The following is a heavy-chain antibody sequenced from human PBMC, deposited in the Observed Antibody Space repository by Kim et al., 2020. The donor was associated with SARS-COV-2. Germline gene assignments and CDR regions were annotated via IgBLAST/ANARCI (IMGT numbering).Heavy chain of an antibody. Sequence: VKGRCTISRDNAKNSLYVQMNSRRAEDTAVYYCARMISLEIRESGWFDRWGQGSLVTVSS. D-gene: IGHD3-16*01. V-gene: IGHV3-48*03. CDR3: ARMISLEIRESGWFDR. J-gene: IGHJ5*02.